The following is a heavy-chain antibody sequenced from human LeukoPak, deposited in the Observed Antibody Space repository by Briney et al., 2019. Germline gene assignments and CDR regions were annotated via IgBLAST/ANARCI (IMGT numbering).Heavy chain of an antibody. Sequence: SQTLPLTCTVSGGSIIRGAFYWHWIRQPAGKGLEWIVRVHTSGSTHYDPSLSSRVTISLDTSKNQCSLRLSSVTAADTAVYYCARGPANGASYFDYWGQGSLVTVSS. J-gene: IGHJ4*02. V-gene: IGHV4-61*02. CDR1: GGSIIRGAFY. CDR3: ARGPANGASYFDY. D-gene: IGHD2-8*01. CDR2: VHTSGST.